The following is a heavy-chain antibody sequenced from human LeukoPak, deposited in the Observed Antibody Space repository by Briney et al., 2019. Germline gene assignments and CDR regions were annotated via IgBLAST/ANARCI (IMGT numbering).Heavy chain of an antibody. CDR2: ISYDGSNK. Sequence: GGSLRLSCAASGFTFSSFGMHWVRQAPGKGLEWVAVISYDGSNKYYADSAKGRFTISRDNAKNSLYLQMNSLRAEDTAVYYCARDGSDYYGSGGNWFDPWGQGTLVTVSS. V-gene: IGHV3-30*03. CDR3: ARDGSDYYGSGGNWFDP. J-gene: IGHJ5*02. D-gene: IGHD3-10*01. CDR1: GFTFSSFG.